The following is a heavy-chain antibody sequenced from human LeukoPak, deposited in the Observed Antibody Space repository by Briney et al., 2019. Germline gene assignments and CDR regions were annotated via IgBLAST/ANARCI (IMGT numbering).Heavy chain of an antibody. J-gene: IGHJ4*02. Sequence: RAGGSLRLSCAAFGFTFDDYGMSWVRQAPGKGLEWVSGINWNGGSTGYADSVRGRFTISRDNAKSSLYLQMNSLRAEDTAVYYCAKLGGSGRQNYFDYWGQGTLVTVSS. D-gene: IGHD3-10*01. CDR2: INWNGGST. V-gene: IGHV3-20*04. CDR3: AKLGGSGRQNYFDY. CDR1: GFTFDDYG.